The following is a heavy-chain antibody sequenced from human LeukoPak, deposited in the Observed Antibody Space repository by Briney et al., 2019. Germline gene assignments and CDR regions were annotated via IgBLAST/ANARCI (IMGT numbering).Heavy chain of an antibody. CDR3: ARQTMTTADAFDI. D-gene: IGHD4-17*01. J-gene: IGHJ3*02. Sequence: SETLSLTCTVSGGSISSHFWSWIRQPPGKGLEWIAYIYYSGSTDYSGSTDYNPSLRSRVTISVDTSKKQFSLKLSSVTAGDSAVYYWARQTMTTADAFDIWGQGTMVTVSS. CDR1: GGSISSHF. V-gene: IGHV4-59*08. CDR2: IYYSGSTDYSGST.